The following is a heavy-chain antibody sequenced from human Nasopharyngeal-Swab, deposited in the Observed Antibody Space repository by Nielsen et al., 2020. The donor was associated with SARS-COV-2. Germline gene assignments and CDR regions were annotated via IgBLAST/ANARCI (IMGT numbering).Heavy chain of an antibody. Sequence: SEILSLTCTVSSGSIRSLHWWSWVRQPPGKGLEWIGEIDPSGSTNYNPSLKSRVTMSVDKSESQFSLKLTSVTAADTAVYYCVGNGYFCLEHWGQGALVIVSS. CDR1: SGSIRSLHW. CDR3: VGNGYFCLEH. CDR2: IDPSGST. V-gene: IGHV4-4*02. J-gene: IGHJ4*02. D-gene: IGHD6-13*01.